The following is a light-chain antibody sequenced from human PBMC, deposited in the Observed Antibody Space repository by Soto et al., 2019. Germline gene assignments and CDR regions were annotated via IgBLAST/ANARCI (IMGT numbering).Light chain of an antibody. V-gene: IGKV3-20*01. CDR2: GAS. Sequence: EIVLTQSPVTRSPSPVQIADLSCXXSQSVSNNYLAWYQQKPGQAPRLLIYGASNRATGIPDRFSGSGSGTDFTLTISGLEPEDFAVYYCQQYGSSPSTFGQGTKVDIK. CDR1: QSVSNNY. CDR3: QQYGSSPST. J-gene: IGKJ1*01.